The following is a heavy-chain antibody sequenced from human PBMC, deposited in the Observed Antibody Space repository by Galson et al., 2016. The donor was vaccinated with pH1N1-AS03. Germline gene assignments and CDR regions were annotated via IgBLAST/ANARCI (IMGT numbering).Heavy chain of an antibody. CDR2: IWYDGSNK. Sequence: SLRLSCAASGFTFSDYGMHWVRQAPGKGLEWVAVIWYDGSNKYYADSVKGRFTISRDNAKNSLYLEMNSLRAEDTALYYCARESTGTEHIVVVTGRYGYYYMDVWGKGTTVTVSS. D-gene: IGHD2-21*02. V-gene: IGHV3-33*01. J-gene: IGHJ6*03. CDR3: ARESTGTEHIVVVTGRYGYYYMDV. CDR1: GFTFSDYG.